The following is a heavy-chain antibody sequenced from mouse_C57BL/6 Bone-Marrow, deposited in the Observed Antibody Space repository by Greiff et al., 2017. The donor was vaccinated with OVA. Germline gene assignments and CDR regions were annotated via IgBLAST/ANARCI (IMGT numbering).Heavy chain of an antibody. CDR3: ARGKRLDY. CDR1: GYTFTSSW. CDR2: IDPSDSYT. V-gene: IGHV1-69*01. Sequence: QVQLQQPGAELVMPGASVKLSCKASGYTFTSSWMHWVKQRPGQGLAWIGEIDPSDSYTNYNQQFKGKSTLTVDKSSSTAYMQLSSLTSEDSAVYYCARGKRLDYWGQGTTLTVSS. J-gene: IGHJ2*01.